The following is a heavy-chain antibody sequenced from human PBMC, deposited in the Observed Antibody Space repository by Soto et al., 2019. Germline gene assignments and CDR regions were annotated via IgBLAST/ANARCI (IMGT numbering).Heavy chain of an antibody. CDR3: SHLTITYGGVIGLDAFDI. CDR1: GFSLSPVGVG. J-gene: IGHJ3*02. D-gene: IGHD3-16*02. CDR2: IYWDNDK. Sequence: QITLKESAPTLVQPTQTLTLRCTFSGFSLSPVGVGVGWIRQPPGKALEWLAVIYWDNDKRYNPSLSNRLSINMHLSRNQVVFTMINMDPVDTGTYYCSHLTITYGGVIGLDAFDIWGQGTLVTVSS. V-gene: IGHV2-5*02.